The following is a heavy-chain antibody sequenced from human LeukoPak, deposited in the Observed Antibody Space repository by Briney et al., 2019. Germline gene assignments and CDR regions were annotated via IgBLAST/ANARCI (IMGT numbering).Heavy chain of an antibody. D-gene: IGHD6-19*01. CDR1: GYSFTSYW. J-gene: IGHJ4*02. Sequence: GESLKISCKGSGYSFTSYWIGWVRPLPGKGVEWIGIIYPGDSDTRYSPSFQGQVTISADKSISTAYLQWSSLKASDTAMYYCARLAVAGKRSPYADYWGQGTLVTVSS. CDR2: IYPGDSDT. V-gene: IGHV5-51*01. CDR3: ARLAVAGKRSPYADY.